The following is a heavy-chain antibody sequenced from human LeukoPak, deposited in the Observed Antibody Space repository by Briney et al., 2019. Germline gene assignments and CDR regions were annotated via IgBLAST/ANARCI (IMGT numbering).Heavy chain of an antibody. V-gene: IGHV4-34*01. CDR2: INHRGST. J-gene: IGHJ4*02. D-gene: IGHD4-11*01. CDR1: GGSFSGYY. Sequence: PSETLSLTCAVYGGSFSGYYWSWIRQPPGKGLEWIGEINHRGSTNYNPSLKSRVTVSLDTSKNQFSLKLSSVTAADTAVYYCARHGGTRVTLVEAYYFDYWGQGTLVTVSS. CDR3: ARHGGTRVTLVEAYYFDY.